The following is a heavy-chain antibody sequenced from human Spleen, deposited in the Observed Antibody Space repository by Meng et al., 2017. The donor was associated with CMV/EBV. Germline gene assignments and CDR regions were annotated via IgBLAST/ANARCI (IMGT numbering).Heavy chain of an antibody. V-gene: IGHV1-2*02. CDR1: GYTFTGYY. J-gene: IGHJ6*02. CDR2: INPNSGVT. CDR3: ARDREAIVVVPAAMAYYAMDV. Sequence: ASVKVSCKASGYTFTGYYMHWVRQAPGQGLEWMGWINPNSGVTNSAQKFRGRVTMTRDTSITTAYMELSRLRSDDTAVYYCARDREAIVVVPAAMAYYAMDVWGQGTTVTVSS. D-gene: IGHD2-2*01.